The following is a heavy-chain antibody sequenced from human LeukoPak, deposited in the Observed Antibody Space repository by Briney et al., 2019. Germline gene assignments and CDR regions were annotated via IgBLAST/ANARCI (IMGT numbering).Heavy chain of an antibody. CDR2: IKEDGSEK. V-gene: IGHV3-7*01. CDR3: TRDLGCSYASGPGD. Sequence: GGSLRLSCAASGFIFTDYWMYWVRQAPGKGLAWVANIKEDGSEKNYVDSVKGRFTISRDNAKNSVYLQMNRLRAEDTAVYYCTRDLGCSYASGPGDWGQGTLVTVSS. J-gene: IGHJ4*02. CDR1: GFIFTDYW. D-gene: IGHD5-18*01.